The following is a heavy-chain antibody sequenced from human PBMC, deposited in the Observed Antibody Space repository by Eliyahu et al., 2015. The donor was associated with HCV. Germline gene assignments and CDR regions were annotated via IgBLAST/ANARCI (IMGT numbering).Heavy chain of an antibody. J-gene: IGHJ4*02. Sequence: EVQLVESGGGLVQPGGSLRLXCAAXGFTFXXYXMSWVRQAPGKGLEWAANIKQDGSEKYYVDSVKGRFTISRDNAKNSLYLQMNSLRAEDTAVYYCARVVDDFWSGYYRSFDYWGQGTLVTVSS. CDR3: ARVVDDFWSGYYRSFDY. D-gene: IGHD3-3*01. CDR1: GFTFXXYX. CDR2: IKQDGSEK. V-gene: IGHV3-7*01.